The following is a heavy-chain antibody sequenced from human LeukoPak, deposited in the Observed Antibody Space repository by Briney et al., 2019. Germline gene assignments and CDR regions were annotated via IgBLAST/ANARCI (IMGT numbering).Heavy chain of an antibody. V-gene: IGHV1-69*05. CDR3: ARSALTAPNWFDP. D-gene: IGHD3-16*01. J-gene: IGHJ5*02. CDR1: GGTFSSYA. CDR2: IIPIFGTA. Sequence: SVKVSCKASGGTFSSYAISWVRQAPGQGLEWMGGIIPIFGTANYAQEFQGRVTITTDESTSTAYMELSSLRSEDTAVYYCARSALTAPNWFDPWAQGTLVTVSS.